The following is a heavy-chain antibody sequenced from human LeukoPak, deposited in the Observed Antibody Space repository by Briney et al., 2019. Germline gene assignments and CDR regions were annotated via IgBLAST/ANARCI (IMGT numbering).Heavy chain of an antibody. Sequence: GGSLRLSCAASGFTFSTYAMHWVRQAPGKGLERVSYISSSGSTIYYADSVKGRFTISRDNAKNSLYLQMNSLRAEDTAVYYCARDPKTVDTAMVYWGQGTLVTVSS. CDR3: ARDPKTVDTAMVY. CDR1: GFTFSTYA. CDR2: ISSSGSTI. D-gene: IGHD5-18*01. V-gene: IGHV3-48*04. J-gene: IGHJ4*02.